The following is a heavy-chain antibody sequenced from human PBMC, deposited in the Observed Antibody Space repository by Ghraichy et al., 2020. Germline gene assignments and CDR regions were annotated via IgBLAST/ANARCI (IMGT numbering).Heavy chain of an antibody. Sequence: GGSLRLSCAASGFTFSSHGMHWVRQAPGKGLEWVAVIWYDGSNKYYADSVKGRFTISRDNSKNTLYLQMNSLRAEDTAVYYCARDDGSGWFMDYWGQGTLVTVSS. CDR1: GFTFSSHG. V-gene: IGHV3-33*01. D-gene: IGHD6-19*01. CDR3: ARDDGSGWFMDY. CDR2: IWYDGSNK. J-gene: IGHJ4*02.